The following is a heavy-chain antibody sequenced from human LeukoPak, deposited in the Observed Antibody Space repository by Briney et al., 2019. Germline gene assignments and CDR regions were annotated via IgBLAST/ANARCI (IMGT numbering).Heavy chain of an antibody. CDR2: IYHSGST. V-gene: IGHV4-39*01. CDR3: ARRDCGDPNFDY. D-gene: IGHD4-17*01. Sequence: AETLSLACTVSGGSISSSTYYWGWIRQPPGSGLEWIVSIYHSGSTYYTPSLMSQFTISVDTSKNRFSLKLSSVTAADTAVYYCARRDCGDPNFDYWEEGTLVTVSA. J-gene: IGHJ4*02. CDR1: GGSISSSTYY.